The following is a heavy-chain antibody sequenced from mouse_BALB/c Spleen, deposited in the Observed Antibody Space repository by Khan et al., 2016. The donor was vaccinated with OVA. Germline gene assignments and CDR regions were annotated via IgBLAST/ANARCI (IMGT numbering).Heavy chain of an antibody. CDR1: GFTFSTYG. Sequence: EVELVESGGDLVKPGGSLKLSCAVSGFTFSTYGMSWVRQTPDKRLEWVATVSTGGSYTYYPDSVTGRFTIFRDNAKNTLYLQMSGLKSEDTAMFYCTRLAYYYDSEGFAYWGQGTLVTVSA. D-gene: IGHD1-1*01. J-gene: IGHJ3*01. CDR2: VSTGGSYT. V-gene: IGHV5-6*01. CDR3: TRLAYYYDSEGFAY.